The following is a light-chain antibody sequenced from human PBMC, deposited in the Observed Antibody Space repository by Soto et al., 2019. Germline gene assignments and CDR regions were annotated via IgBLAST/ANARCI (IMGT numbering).Light chain of an antibody. CDR3: QQYSTYPWT. CDR1: QSISSW. V-gene: IGKV1-5*01. J-gene: IGKJ1*01. Sequence: DIQMTQSPSTLSASVGDRVTITCRASQSISSWLAWYQQKPGKAPKVLIFDASSLESGVLSRFSGSGSATEFTLTISSLQPDDFATYYCQQYSTYPWTFGQGTKVEIK. CDR2: DAS.